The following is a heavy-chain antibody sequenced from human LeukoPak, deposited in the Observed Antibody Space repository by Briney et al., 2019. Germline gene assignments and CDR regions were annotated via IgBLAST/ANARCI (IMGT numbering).Heavy chain of an antibody. J-gene: IGHJ4*02. D-gene: IGHD3-3*01. CDR1: GGSFSGYY. CDR3: ASRRLRFLVWHAYYFDY. CDR2: INHSGST. Sequence: SETLSLTCAVYGGSFSGYYWSWIRQPPGKGLEWIGEINHSGSTNYNPSLKSRVTISVDTSKNQFSLKLSSVTAADTAVYYCASRRLRFLVWHAYYFDYWGQGTLVTVSS. V-gene: IGHV4-34*01.